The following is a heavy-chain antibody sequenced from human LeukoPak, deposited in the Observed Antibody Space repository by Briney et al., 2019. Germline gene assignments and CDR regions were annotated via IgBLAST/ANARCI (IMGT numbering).Heavy chain of an antibody. J-gene: IGHJ6*03. Sequence: ASVKVSCKASGYTFTSYGISWVRQAPGQGLEWMGWISAYNGNTNYAQKLQGKVTMTTDTSTSTAYMELRSLRSDDTAVYYCAKDLYSSSAGRWYYYYMDVWGKGTTVTVSS. CDR3: AKDLYSSSAGRWYYYYMDV. D-gene: IGHD6-13*01. CDR1: GYTFTSYG. CDR2: ISAYNGNT. V-gene: IGHV1-18*01.